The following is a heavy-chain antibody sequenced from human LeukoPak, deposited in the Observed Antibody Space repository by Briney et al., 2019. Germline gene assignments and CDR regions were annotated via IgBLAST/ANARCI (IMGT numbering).Heavy chain of an antibody. Sequence: PGRSLRLSCTASGFTFGDYAMSWARQAPGKGLEWVGFIRSKAYGGTTEYAASVKGRFTISRDDSKSIAYLQMNSLKTEDTAVYYCTRDYIAAAQNFDYWGQGTLVTVSS. CDR1: GFTFGDYA. CDR2: IRSKAYGGTT. V-gene: IGHV3-49*04. CDR3: TRDYIAAAQNFDY. D-gene: IGHD6-13*01. J-gene: IGHJ4*02.